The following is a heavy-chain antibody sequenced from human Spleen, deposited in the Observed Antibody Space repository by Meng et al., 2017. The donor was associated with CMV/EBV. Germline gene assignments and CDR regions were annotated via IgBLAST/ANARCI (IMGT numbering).Heavy chain of an antibody. J-gene: IGHJ3*02. V-gene: IGHV5-51*01. Sequence: GESLKISCAASGFTFDDYGMSWVRQAPGKGLEWMGIIYPGDSDTRYSPSFQGQITISADKSISTAYLQWSSLKASDTAMYYCARLSPVAARGYAFDIWGQGTMVTVSS. D-gene: IGHD6-13*01. CDR3: ARLSPVAARGYAFDI. CDR1: GFTFDDYG. CDR2: IYPGDSDT.